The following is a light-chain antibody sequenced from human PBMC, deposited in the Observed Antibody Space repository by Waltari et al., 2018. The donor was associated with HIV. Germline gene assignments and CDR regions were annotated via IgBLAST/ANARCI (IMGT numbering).Light chain of an antibody. J-gene: IGLJ2*01. CDR1: GSNIGSNN. V-gene: IGLV1-44*01. Sequence: QSVLTQSPSASGTPGQRVTISCSGSGSNIGSNNDHWYQQVPGTAPKLLIYRNNRRPSGVPDRFSGSKSGASASLAISGLQSEDEADYYCAAWDDSLNGPVFGGGTRLTVL. CDR2: RNN. CDR3: AAWDDSLNGPV.